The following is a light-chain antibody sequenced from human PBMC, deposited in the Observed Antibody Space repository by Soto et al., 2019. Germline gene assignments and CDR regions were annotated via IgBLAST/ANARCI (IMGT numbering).Light chain of an antibody. J-gene: IGKJ5*01. CDR1: QGISGS. Sequence: DIQMTQSPSFVFASVGNRATITCRAGQGISGSLACYQQKPGKAPKLLIYAASSLESGVPSRFSGSGSGTDFTLTISSLQPEDFATYYCQQANSFPITFGQGTRLEIK. CDR3: QQANSFPIT. V-gene: IGKV1D-12*01. CDR2: AAS.